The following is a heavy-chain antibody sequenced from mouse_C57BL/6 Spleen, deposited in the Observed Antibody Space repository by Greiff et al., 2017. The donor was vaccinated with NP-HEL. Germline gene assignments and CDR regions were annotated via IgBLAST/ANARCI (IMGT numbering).Heavy chain of an antibody. V-gene: IGHV14-3*01. J-gene: IGHJ4*01. D-gene: IGHD2-3*01. CDR2: IDPANGNT. CDR3: ARAAIYDGCYVGAMDY. Sequence: EVQLQQSVAELVRPGASVKLSCTASGFNIKNTYMHWVKQRPEQGLEWIGRIDPANGNTKYAPKFQGKATITADTSSNTAYLQLSSLTSEDTAIYYGARAAIYDGCYVGAMDYWGQGTSVTVSS. CDR1: GFNIKNTY.